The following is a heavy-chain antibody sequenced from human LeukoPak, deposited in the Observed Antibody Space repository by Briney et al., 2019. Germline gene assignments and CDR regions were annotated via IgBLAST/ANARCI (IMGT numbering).Heavy chain of an antibody. D-gene: IGHD1-26*01. J-gene: IGHJ4*02. CDR1: GYTFTSYG. CDR2: ITAYNGNT. CDR3: ARDNPGGSQPGKNYFDY. V-gene: IGHV1-18*01. Sequence: ASVKVSCKASGYTFTSYGISWVRQAPGRGLEWMGWITAYNGNTNYAQKLQGRVTMTTDTSTSTAYMELRSLRSDDTAVYYCARDNPGGSQPGKNYFDYWGQGTLVTVSS.